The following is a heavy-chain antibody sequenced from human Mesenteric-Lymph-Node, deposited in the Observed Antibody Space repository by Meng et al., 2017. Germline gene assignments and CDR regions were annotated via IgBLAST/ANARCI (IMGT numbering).Heavy chain of an antibody. V-gene: IGHV4-4*02. J-gene: IGHJ4*02. CDR2: IYHSGIT. CDR3: ARDPTGGEDHQRV. CDR1: GGSISSSNW. Sequence: QGPPTESGPGLVTPSGPLSLTCAVSGGSISSSNWWSWVRQPPGKGLEWIGKIYHSGITIYNPSLKSRVTMSVDNSKNQFSLKLNSMTAADTAVYYCARDPTGGEDHQRVWGQGTLVTVSS. D-gene: IGHD1-14*01.